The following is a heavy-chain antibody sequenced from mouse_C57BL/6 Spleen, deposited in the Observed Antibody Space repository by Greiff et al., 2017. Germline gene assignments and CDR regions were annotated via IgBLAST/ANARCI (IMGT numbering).Heavy chain of an antibody. CDR2: INPNNGGT. Sequence: EVQLQQSGPELVKPGASVKIPCKASGYTFTDYNMDWVKQSHGKSLEWIGDINPNNGGTTYNQKFKGKATLTVDKSSSTAYMELRSLTSEDTAVYYCARSLYGGNYFDYWGQGTTLTVSS. CDR1: GYTFTDYN. CDR3: ARSLYGGNYFDY. D-gene: IGHD1-2*01. J-gene: IGHJ2*01. V-gene: IGHV1-18*01.